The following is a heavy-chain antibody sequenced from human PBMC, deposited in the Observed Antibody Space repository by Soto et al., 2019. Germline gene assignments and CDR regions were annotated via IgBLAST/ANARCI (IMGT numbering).Heavy chain of an antibody. CDR2: IYHSGST. J-gene: IGHJ6*02. D-gene: IGHD3-22*01. V-gene: IGHV4-30-2*01. CDR1: GGSISSGGYS. CDR3: ARGVGVYDSSGYYPRHYYYGMDV. Sequence: SETLSLTCAVSGGSISSGGYSWSWIRQPPGKGLEWIGYIYHSGSTYYNPSLKSRVTISVDRSKNQFSLKLGSVTAADTAVYYCARGVGVYDSSGYYPRHYYYGMDVWGQGTTVTVSS.